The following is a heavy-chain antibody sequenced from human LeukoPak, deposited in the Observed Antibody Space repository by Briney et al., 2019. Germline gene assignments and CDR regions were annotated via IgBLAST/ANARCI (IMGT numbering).Heavy chain of an antibody. CDR2: IYSGGST. J-gene: IGHJ4*02. V-gene: IGHV3-53*01. CDR1: GFSISTFW. D-gene: IGHD3-10*01. Sequence: GGSLRLSCVASGFSISTFWMTWVRQAPGKGLEWVSVIYSGGSTYYADSVKGRFTISRDNSKNTLYLQMNSLRAEDTAVYYCARDAGQYYYGSGSYFDYWGQGTLVTVSS. CDR3: ARDAGQYYYGSGSYFDY.